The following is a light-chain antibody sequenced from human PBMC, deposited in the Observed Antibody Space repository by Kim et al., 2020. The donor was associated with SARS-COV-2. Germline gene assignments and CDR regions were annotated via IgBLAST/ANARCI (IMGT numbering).Light chain of an antibody. J-gene: IGLJ1*01. Sequence: PGQSITVSCTGSSSDVGAYNYFSCYQQRPGKAPKLVIYDVSNRPSGVSNRFSGSKSGNTASLTISRLRAEDEADYYCSSYTTSSIVFGSGTKVTVL. V-gene: IGLV2-14*03. CDR2: DVS. CDR3: SSYTTSSIV. CDR1: SSDVGAYNY.